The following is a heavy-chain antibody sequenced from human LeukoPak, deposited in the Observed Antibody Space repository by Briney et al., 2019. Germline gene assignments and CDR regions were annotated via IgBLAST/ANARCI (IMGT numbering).Heavy chain of an antibody. CDR1: GFTFSSYS. D-gene: IGHD4-11*01. Sequence: GGSLRLSCAASGFTFSSYSMNWVRQAPGKGLEWVSSISSSISYIYYADSVKRRFTISRDNAKNSLYLQMNSLRAEDTAVYYCARGPTNFDYWGQGTLVTVSS. J-gene: IGHJ4*02. V-gene: IGHV3-21*01. CDR3: ARGPTNFDY. CDR2: ISSSISYI.